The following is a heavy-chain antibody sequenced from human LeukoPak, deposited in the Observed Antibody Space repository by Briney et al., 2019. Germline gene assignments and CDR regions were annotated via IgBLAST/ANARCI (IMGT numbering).Heavy chain of an antibody. Sequence: SSETLSLTCTVSGGSISSYYWSWVRQPPAKGQEWIGYIYYSGSRSFNYSLTSRVTVTISIYTTKLSLQLSSVTTADTAVYYCTREIPAAGTGAAFDIWGQETMVSVPT. D-gene: IGHD6-13*01. CDR3: TREIPAAGTGAAFDI. J-gene: IGHJ3*02. CDR2: IYYSGSR. CDR1: GGSISSYY. V-gene: IGHV4-59*01.